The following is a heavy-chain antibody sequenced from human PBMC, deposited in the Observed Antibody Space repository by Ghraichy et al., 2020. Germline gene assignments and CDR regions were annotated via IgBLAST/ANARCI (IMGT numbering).Heavy chain of an antibody. V-gene: IGHV3-11*06. J-gene: IGHJ4*02. Sequence: GESLNISCAASGFTFSDYYMSWIRQAPGKGLEWVSYISSSSSYTNYADSVKGRFTISRDNAKNSLYLQMNSLRAEDTAVYYCARVGSGWPGGWGQGTLVTVSS. CDR1: GFTFSDYY. D-gene: IGHD6-19*01. CDR2: ISSSSSYT. CDR3: ARVGSGWPGG.